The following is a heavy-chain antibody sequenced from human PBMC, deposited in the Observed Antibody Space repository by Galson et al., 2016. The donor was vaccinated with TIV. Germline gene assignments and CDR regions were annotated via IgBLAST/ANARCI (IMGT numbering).Heavy chain of an antibody. CDR2: IWYDGTNT. V-gene: IGHV3-33*01. CDR1: GFTLPNYG. CDR3: ARTGANTLYSGGYGDDDGFDF. Sequence: SLRLSCATSGFTLPNYGMTWVRQGPGKGLEWVAVIWYDGTNTHYADSVKGRFTISKDNSENTLNLQMNTLRAEDTAVYYCARTGANTLYSGGYGDDDGFDFWGQGTMVTVSS. D-gene: IGHD1-26*01. J-gene: IGHJ3*01.